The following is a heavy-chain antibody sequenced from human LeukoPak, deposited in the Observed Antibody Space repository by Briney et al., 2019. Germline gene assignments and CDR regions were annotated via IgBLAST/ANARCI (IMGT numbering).Heavy chain of an antibody. CDR2: ISGSGDST. V-gene: IGHV3-23*01. D-gene: IGHD3-3*01. J-gene: IGHJ2*01. Sequence: GGSLRLSCAASGFTFTSHAVSWVRQAPGKGLKWTSAISGSGDSTYYADSVKGRFTISRDNSRNTVYLQMNSLRAEDTAVYYCARDFWDDFEYFDLWGRGTLVTVSS. CDR3: ARDFWDDFEYFDL. CDR1: GFTFTSHA.